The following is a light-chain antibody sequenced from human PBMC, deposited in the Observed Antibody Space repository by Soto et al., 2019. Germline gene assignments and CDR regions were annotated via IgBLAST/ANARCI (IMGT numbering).Light chain of an antibody. CDR2: GAS. CDR3: QQYNNWWT. Sequence: EIVMTQSPATLSVSPGERATLSCRASQSVSNNLARYQKKPGQAPMLLIYGASTRATGIPARFSGSGSGTEFTLTISSLQSEDFAFYYCQQYNNWWTFGQGTRVDIK. V-gene: IGKV3-15*01. J-gene: IGKJ1*01. CDR1: QSVSNN.